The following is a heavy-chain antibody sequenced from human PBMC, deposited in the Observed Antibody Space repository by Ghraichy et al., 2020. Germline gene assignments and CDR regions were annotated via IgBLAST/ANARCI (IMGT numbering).Heavy chain of an antibody. J-gene: IGHJ4*02. V-gene: IGHV3-23*01. Sequence: GGSLRLSYTGSGSTDLRSAIRCLYDASWQEMEWVSAISGSGGSTYYADSVKGRFTISRDNSKNTLYLQMNSLRAEDTAVYYCAKDPYLDYWGQGTLFTVSS. CDR2: ISGSGGST. CDR1: GSTDLRSA. CDR3: AKDPYLDY.